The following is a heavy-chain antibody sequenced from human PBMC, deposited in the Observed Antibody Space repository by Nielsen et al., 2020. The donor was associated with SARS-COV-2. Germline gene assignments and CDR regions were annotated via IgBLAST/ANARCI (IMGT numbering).Heavy chain of an antibody. CDR1: GFTFSSYA. CDR2: ISYDGSNK. Sequence: GESLKISCAASGFTFSSYAMHWVRLAPGKGLEWVAVISYDGSNKYYADSVKGRFTISRDNSKNTLCLQMNSLRAEDTAVYYCARDLTKYYYDSSGYGGFDPWGQGTLVTVSS. J-gene: IGHJ5*02. CDR3: ARDLTKYYYDSSGYGGFDP. V-gene: IGHV3-30-3*01. D-gene: IGHD3-22*01.